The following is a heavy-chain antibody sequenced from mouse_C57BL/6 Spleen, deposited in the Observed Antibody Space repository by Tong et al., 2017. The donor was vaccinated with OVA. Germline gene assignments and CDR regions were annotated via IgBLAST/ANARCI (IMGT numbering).Heavy chain of an antibody. Sequence: EVQLQESGGDLVKPGGSLKLSCAASGFTFSSYGMSWVRQTPDKRLEWVATISSGGSYTYYPDSVKGRFTISRDNAKNTLYLQMSSLKSEDTAMYYCARQGGLLREGYAMDYWGQGTSVTVSS. J-gene: IGHJ4*01. CDR1: GFTFSSYG. D-gene: IGHD1-1*01. V-gene: IGHV5-6*01. CDR3: ARQGGLLREGYAMDY. CDR2: ISSGGSYT.